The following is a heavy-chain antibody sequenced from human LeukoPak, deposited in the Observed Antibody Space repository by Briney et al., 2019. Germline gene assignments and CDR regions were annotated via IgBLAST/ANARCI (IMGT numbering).Heavy chain of an antibody. V-gene: IGHV3-9*01. CDR3: AKGDCSSTSCYIDY. CDR1: GFTFDDYA. D-gene: IGHD2-2*01. Sequence: SLRLSCAASGFTFDDYAMHWVRQAPGKGLEWVSGISWNSGSIGYADSVKGRFTISRDNAKSSLYLQMNSLRAEDTALYYCAKGDCSSTSCYIDYWGQGTLVTVSS. J-gene: IGHJ4*02. CDR2: ISWNSGSI.